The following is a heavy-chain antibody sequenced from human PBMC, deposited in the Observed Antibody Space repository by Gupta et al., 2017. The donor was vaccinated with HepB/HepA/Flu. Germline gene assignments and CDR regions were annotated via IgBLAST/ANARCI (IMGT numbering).Heavy chain of an antibody. Sequence: EVQLLQSGGGCVQPGGSLRLSCAGPGLNFSRYAMSGVRQAPGKGLEWVSTISGSGGTTYYADSVKGRFTISRDNSKNTLYLQMSSLSAEDTAVYYCAKRKGEGHDFDYWGQGTLVTVSS. V-gene: IGHV3-23*01. CDR2: ISGSGGTT. CDR3: AKRKGEGHDFDY. CDR1: GLNFSRYA. J-gene: IGHJ4*02. D-gene: IGHD2-21*01.